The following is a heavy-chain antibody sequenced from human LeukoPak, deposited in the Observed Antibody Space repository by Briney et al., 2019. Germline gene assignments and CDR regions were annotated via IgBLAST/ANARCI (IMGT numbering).Heavy chain of an antibody. CDR2: ITGSGGNT. CDR1: GFTFTNYA. Sequence: GGSLRLSCAASGFTFTNYAMTWVRQAPGKGLEWVSAITGSGGNTYYADSVKGRFTISRDNSKNTVFLQMNSLRAEDTAVYYCAKWGDYDVLTGYCVSNYWGQGTLVTVSS. J-gene: IGHJ4*02. CDR3: AKWGDYDVLTGYCVSNY. V-gene: IGHV3-23*01. D-gene: IGHD3-9*01.